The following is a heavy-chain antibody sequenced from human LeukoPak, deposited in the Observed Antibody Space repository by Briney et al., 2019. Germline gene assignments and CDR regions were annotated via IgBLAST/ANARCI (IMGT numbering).Heavy chain of an antibody. J-gene: IGHJ6*02. CDR2: IYPGDSDT. CDR1: GYSFFTNYW. CDR3: ARLWGTVTTRDYYYGMDV. D-gene: IGHD4-17*01. V-gene: IGHV5-51*01. Sequence: GESLKISCKGSGYSFFTNYWIGWVRQMPGKGLEWMGIIYPGDSDTRYSPSFQGQVTISADKSISIAYLQWSSLKASDTAMYYCARLWGTVTTRDYYYGMDVWGQGTTVTVSS.